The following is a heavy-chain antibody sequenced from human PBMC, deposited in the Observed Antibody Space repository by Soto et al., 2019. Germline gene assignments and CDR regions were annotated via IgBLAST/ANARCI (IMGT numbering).Heavy chain of an antibody. Sequence: PSETLSLTCTVSGGSVSSGSYYWSWIRQPPGKGLEWIGYIYYSGSTNYNPSLKSRVTISVDTSKNQFSLKLSSVTAADTAVYYCARSLEEQSTIFGVVMRHTYGMDVWGQGTTVTVSS. V-gene: IGHV4-61*01. CDR2: IYYSGST. D-gene: IGHD3-3*01. CDR1: GGSVSSGSYY. J-gene: IGHJ6*02. CDR3: ARSLEEQSTIFGVVMRHTYGMDV.